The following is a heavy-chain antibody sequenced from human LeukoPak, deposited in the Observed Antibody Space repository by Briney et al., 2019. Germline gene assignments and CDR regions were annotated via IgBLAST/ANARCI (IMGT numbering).Heavy chain of an antibody. CDR3: ASVGATADWFDP. J-gene: IGHJ5*02. Sequence: SETLSLTCTVSGGSISSSSYYWGWIRQPPGRGLEWIGSIYYSGSTYYNPSLKSRVTISVDTSKNQFSLKLSSVTAADTAVYYCASVGATADWFDPWGQGTLVTVSS. D-gene: IGHD3-10*01. V-gene: IGHV4-39*01. CDR1: GGSISSSSYY. CDR2: IYYSGST.